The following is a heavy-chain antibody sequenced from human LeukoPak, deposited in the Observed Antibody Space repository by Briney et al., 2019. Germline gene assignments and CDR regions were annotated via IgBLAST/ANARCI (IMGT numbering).Heavy chain of an antibody. Sequence: GGSLRLSCAASGFTFSSYAMSWVRQAPGKGLEWVSPISGSGGSTYYADSVKGRFTISRDNSKNTLYLQMNSLRAEDTAVYYCAKDRREDGNWTYVPFDYWGQGTLVTVSS. V-gene: IGHV3-23*01. J-gene: IGHJ4*02. CDR1: GFTFSSYA. CDR3: AKDRREDGNWTYVPFDY. CDR2: ISGSGGST. D-gene: IGHD1-7*01.